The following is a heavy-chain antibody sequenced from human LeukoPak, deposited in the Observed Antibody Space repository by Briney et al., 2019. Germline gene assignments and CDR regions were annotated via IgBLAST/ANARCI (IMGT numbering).Heavy chain of an antibody. Sequence: SETLSLTCTVSGGSISGYYWSWIRQPAGKGPEWIGRMYNSETINYNPSLKSRVTMSLDTSKNHFSLNVTSVTAADTAVYYCARGPGLYALGVDYWGQGTLVTVSS. CDR2: MYNSETI. CDR3: ARGPGLYALGVDY. D-gene: IGHD3-16*01. J-gene: IGHJ4*02. CDR1: GGSISGYY. V-gene: IGHV4-4*07.